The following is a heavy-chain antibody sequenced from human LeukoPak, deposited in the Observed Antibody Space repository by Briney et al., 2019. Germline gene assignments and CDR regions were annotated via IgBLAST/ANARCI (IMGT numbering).Heavy chain of an antibody. D-gene: IGHD6-13*01. J-gene: IGHJ6*03. V-gene: IGHV1-8*03. Sequence: GASVKVSCKASGYTFTSYGISWVRQATGQGLEWMGWMNPNSGNTGYAQKFQGRVTITRNTSISTAYMELSSLRSEDTAVYYCARGLGEASKNTGQLVDYYYYYMDVWGKGTTVTVSS. CDR2: MNPNSGNT. CDR3: ARGLGEASKNTGQLVDYYYYYMDV. CDR1: GYTFTSYG.